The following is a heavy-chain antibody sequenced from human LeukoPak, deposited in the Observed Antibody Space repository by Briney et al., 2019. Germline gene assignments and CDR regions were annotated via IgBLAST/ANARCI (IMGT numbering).Heavy chain of an antibody. Sequence: SETLSLTCAVYGGSFSGYYWSWIRQPPGKGLEWIGEINHSGSTNYNLSLKSRVTISVETSKNQFSLKLSSVTAADTAVYYCARDSSGWNSHFDYWGQGTLVTVSS. D-gene: IGHD6-19*01. CDR1: GGSFSGYY. J-gene: IGHJ4*02. CDR2: INHSGST. CDR3: ARDSSGWNSHFDY. V-gene: IGHV4-34*01.